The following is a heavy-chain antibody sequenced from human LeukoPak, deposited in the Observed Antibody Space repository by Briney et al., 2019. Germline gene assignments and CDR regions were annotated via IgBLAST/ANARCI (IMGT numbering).Heavy chain of an antibody. D-gene: IGHD2-15*01. CDR1: GYTFTSYG. J-gene: IGHJ5*02. CDR3: ARDLLDGGSWTRWFDP. V-gene: IGHV1-18*01. CDR2: ISAYNGNT. Sequence: ASVKVSCKASGYTFTSYGISWVRQAPGQGLGWMGWISAYNGNTNYAQKLQGRVTMTTDTSTSTAYMELRSLRSDDTAVYYCARDLLDGGSWTRWFDPWGQGTLVTVSS.